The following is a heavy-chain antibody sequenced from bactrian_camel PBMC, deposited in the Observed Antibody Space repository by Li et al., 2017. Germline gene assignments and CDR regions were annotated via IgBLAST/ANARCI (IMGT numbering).Heavy chain of an antibody. D-gene: IGHD6*01. V-gene: IGHV3S53*01. J-gene: IGHJ4*01. Sequence: HVQLVESGGGSAQTGGSLRLSCEVSGGYPLNTLCMGWFRQAPGKEREGVATVDEDGNIAYADSVKGRFTVSQDNARNVLDLQMDNLKPEDTDMYYCAAALCFGRYGNAYYNGHWGQGTQVTVS. CDR2: VDEDGNI. CDR3: AAALCFGRYGNAYYNGH. CDR1: GGYPLNTLC.